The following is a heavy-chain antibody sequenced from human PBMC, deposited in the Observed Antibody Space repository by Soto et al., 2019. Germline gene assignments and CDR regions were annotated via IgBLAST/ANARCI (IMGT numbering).Heavy chain of an antibody. J-gene: IGHJ5*02. CDR1: GGTFSSYA. V-gene: IGHV1-69*01. CDR3: AVDVGYYYDSSGYLPGWFDP. D-gene: IGHD3-22*01. Sequence: QVQLVQSGAEVKKPGSSGKVSCKASGGTFSSYAISWVRQAPGQGLEWMGGIIPIFGTANYAQKFQGRVTITADESTSTAYMELSSLRSEDTAVYYCAVDVGYYYDSSGYLPGWFDPWGQGTLVTVSS. CDR2: IIPIFGTA.